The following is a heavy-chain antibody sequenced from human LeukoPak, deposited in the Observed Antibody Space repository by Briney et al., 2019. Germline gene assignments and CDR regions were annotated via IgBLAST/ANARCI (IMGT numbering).Heavy chain of an antibody. D-gene: IGHD3-10*01. Sequence: SETLSLTCTVSGGSISSHYWSWIRQPPGKGLEWIGYIYYSGSTNYNPSLKSRVTISVDTSKNQFSLKLSSVTAADTAVYYCARANVLLWFGEFETGAFDIWGQGTMVTVSS. CDR1: GGSISSHY. CDR3: ARANVLLWFGEFETGAFDI. V-gene: IGHV4-59*08. J-gene: IGHJ3*02. CDR2: IYYSGST.